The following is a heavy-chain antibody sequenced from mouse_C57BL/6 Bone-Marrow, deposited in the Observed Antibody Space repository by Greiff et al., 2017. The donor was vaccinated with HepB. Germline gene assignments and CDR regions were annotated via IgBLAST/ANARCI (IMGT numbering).Heavy chain of an antibody. Sequence: VQLQQSGPGLVQPSQSLSITCTVSGFSLTSYGVHWVRQSPGKGLEWLGVIWRGGSTDYNAAFMSRLSITKDNSKGQVFFKMNSLQAYDTAIYYCAKNSPYYYGSSCGYFDVWGTGTTVTVSS. V-gene: IGHV2-5*01. CDR3: AKNSPYYYGSSCGYFDV. D-gene: IGHD1-1*01. CDR1: GFSLTSYG. CDR2: IWRGGST. J-gene: IGHJ1*03.